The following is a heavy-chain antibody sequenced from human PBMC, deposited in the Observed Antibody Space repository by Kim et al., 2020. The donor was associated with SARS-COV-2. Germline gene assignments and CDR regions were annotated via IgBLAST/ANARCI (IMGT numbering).Heavy chain of an antibody. CDR2: FTRKGTT. V-gene: IGHV3-23*01. CDR1: GFTFSNYG. D-gene: IGHD3-10*01. CDR3: GDYDGSGSDDSY. J-gene: IGHJ4*01. Sequence: GGSLRLSCAASGFTFSNYGMTWVRQAPGKGLEWVSSFTRKGTTYDAESVKSRCTISRSNSKNILYLQINSRRAKDTAVEYCGDYDGSGSDDSYGGHGTL.